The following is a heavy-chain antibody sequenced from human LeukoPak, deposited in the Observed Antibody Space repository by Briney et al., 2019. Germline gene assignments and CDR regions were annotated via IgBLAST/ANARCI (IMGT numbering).Heavy chain of an antibody. CDR3: AKDPGYYYDSSGYYPSYYYYGMDV. D-gene: IGHD3-22*01. CDR1: GFTFSSYA. CDR2: ISGSGGST. J-gene: IGHJ6*02. Sequence: GGSLRLSCAASGFTFSSYAMSWVRQAPGKGLEWVSAISGSGGSTYYADSVKGRFTISRDNSKNTLYLQTNSLRAEDTAVYYCAKDPGYYYDSSGYYPSYYYYGMDVWGQGTTVTVSS. V-gene: IGHV3-23*01.